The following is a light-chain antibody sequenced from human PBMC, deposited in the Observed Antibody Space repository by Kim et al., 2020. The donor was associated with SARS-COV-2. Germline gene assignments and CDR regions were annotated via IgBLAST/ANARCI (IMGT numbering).Light chain of an antibody. J-gene: IGKJ4*01. V-gene: IGKV1-39*01. CDR2: SAS. Sequence: ASVGDRVSLPCRASQSISMFLNWYQQKPGKVPELLINSASSLQSGVPSRFSGSGSGTEFTLIISSLQPEDFATYYCQQSYRVPLSFGGGTKVDIK. CDR1: QSISMF. CDR3: QQSYRVPLS.